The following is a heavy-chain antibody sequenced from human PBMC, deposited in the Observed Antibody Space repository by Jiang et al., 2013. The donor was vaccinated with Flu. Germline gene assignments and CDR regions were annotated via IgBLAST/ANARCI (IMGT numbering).Heavy chain of an antibody. J-gene: IGHJ3*02. D-gene: IGHD2-15*01. CDR3: AREGVVAGAFDI. CDR1: GGSISSYY. Sequence: VSGGSISSYYWSWIRQSPGKGLEWIGYIYYSETTNYNPSLKSRVTISVDTSKTQFSLKLSSVTAADTAVYYCAREGVVAGAFDIWGQGTMVTVSS. V-gene: IGHV4-59*01. CDR2: IYYSETT.